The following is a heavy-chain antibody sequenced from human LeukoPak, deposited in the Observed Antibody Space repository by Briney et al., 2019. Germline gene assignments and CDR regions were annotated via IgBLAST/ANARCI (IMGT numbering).Heavy chain of an antibody. CDR3: ARDELLYSSSWYDHYYMDV. Sequence: SETLSLTCTVSGGSISSGGYYWSWIRQPPGKGLEWIGYIYHSGSTYYNPSLKSRVTISVDRSKNQFSLKLSSVTAADTAVYYCARDELLYSSSWYDHYYMDVWGKGTTVTVSS. D-gene: IGHD6-13*01. J-gene: IGHJ6*03. CDR1: GGSISSGGYY. V-gene: IGHV4-30-2*01. CDR2: IYHSGST.